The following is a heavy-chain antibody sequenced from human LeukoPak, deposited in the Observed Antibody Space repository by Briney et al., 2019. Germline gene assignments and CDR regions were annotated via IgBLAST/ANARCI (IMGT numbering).Heavy chain of an antibody. CDR2: IYYSGST. CDR3: ASVGYDYVWGSYRLLS. D-gene: IGHD3-16*02. V-gene: IGHV4-39*01. J-gene: IGHJ4*02. CDR1: GGSISSSSYY. Sequence: SETLSLTCTASGGSISSSSYYWGWIRQPPGKGLEWIGSIYYSGSTYYNPSLKSRVTISVDTSKNQFSLKLSSATAADTAVYYCASVGYDYVWGSYRLLSRGQGTLVTVSS.